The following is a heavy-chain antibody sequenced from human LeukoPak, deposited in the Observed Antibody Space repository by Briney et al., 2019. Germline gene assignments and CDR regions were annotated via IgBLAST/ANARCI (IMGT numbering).Heavy chain of an antibody. CDR1: GFTFSSYS. CDR3: ARTRYCSSSSCHIAFDI. V-gene: IGHV3-21*01. CDR2: ISSSSNYI. D-gene: IGHD2-15*01. Sequence: GGSLRVSCAASGFTFSSYSMNWVRLAPGKGLEWVSSISSSSNYIDYADSVKGRFTISRDTARNSLYLQMNSLRAEDTAVYYCARTRYCSSSSCHIAFDIWGQGTVVTVSS. J-gene: IGHJ3*02.